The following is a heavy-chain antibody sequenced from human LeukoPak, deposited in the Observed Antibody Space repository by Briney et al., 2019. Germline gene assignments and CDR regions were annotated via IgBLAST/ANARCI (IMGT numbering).Heavy chain of an antibody. V-gene: IGHV3-7*01. J-gene: IGHJ4*02. CDR1: GFTFSSYW. Sequence: GGSLRLSCAASGFTFSSYWMTWVRQAPGKGLEWVANITQDGSEKYYVDSVKGRFTISRDNAKNSLYLQMNSLRAEDTAVYYCAGGRDVYRYWGQGTLVTVSS. CDR3: AGGRDVYRY. CDR2: ITQDGSEK. D-gene: IGHD5-24*01.